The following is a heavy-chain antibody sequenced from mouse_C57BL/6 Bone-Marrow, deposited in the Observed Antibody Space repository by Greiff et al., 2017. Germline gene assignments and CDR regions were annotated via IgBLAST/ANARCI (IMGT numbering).Heavy chain of an antibody. J-gene: IGHJ2*01. Sequence: VQLQQPGAELVKPGASVQMSCKASGYTFTSYWITWVKQRPGQGLEWIGDIYPTSGRTNYNEKFKSKAILTVDTSSNTAYMQLSSLTSEDSAVFYCARSGPLGRSFDDWGQGTTLTVSS. D-gene: IGHD4-1*01. CDR2: IYPTSGRT. CDR1: GYTFTSYW. CDR3: ARSGPLGRSFDD. V-gene: IGHV1-55*01.